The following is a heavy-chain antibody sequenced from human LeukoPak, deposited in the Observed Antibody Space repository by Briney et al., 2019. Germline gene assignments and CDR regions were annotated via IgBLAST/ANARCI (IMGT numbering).Heavy chain of an antibody. J-gene: IGHJ3*02. CDR3: ARDKVSIAARPDAFDI. Sequence: PGGSLRLSCAASGFTVSSNYMSWVRQAPGKGLEWVSVVYSGGSTYYADSVKGRFTISRDNSKNTLYLQMNSLRAEDTAVYYCARDKVSIAARPDAFDIWGQGTMVTVSS. D-gene: IGHD6-13*01. CDR1: GFTVSSNY. CDR2: VYSGGST. V-gene: IGHV3-66*01.